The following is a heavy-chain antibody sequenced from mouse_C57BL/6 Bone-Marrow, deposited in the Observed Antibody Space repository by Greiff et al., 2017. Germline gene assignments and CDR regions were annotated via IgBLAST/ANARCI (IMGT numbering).Heavy chain of an antibody. Sequence: QVNVKQSGAELVKPGASVQLSCKASGYTFTSYWMHWVKQRPGQGLEWIGLIHPNSGSTNYNEKFKGKATLTVDKSSRTAYMQLSSLTSEDSAVYYCAREGGTVVSTDYWGQCTTLTVSS. J-gene: IGHJ2*01. D-gene: IGHD1-1*01. CDR3: AREGGTVVSTDY. V-gene: IGHV1-64*01. CDR2: IHPNSGST. CDR1: GYTFTSYW.